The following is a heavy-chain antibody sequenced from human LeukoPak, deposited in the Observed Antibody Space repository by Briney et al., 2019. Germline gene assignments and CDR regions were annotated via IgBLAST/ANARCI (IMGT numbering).Heavy chain of an antibody. J-gene: IGHJ4*02. CDR1: GFTFSSYA. V-gene: IGHV3-23*01. D-gene: IGHD3-10*01. Sequence: GGSLRLYCAASGFTFSSYAMSWVRQARGKGLEWVSAISGSGGSTYYADSVKGRFTISRDNSKNTLYLQMNSLRAEDTAVYYCAKAFNYYGSGSYDYWGQGTLVTVSS. CDR3: AKAFNYYGSGSYDY. CDR2: ISGSGGST.